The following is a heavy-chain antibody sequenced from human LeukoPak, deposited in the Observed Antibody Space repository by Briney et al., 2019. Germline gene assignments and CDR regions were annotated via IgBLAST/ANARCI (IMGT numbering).Heavy chain of an antibody. CDR1: GFTFSSYR. J-gene: IGHJ4*02. CDR3: ASLGRRGYSYGLGY. Sequence: GGSLRLSCAASGFTFSSYRVNWVRQAPGKGLEWVSSISSSSSYIYYADSVKGRFTISKDNAKNSLYLQMNSLRAEDTAVYYCASLGRRGYSYGLGYWGQGTLVTVSS. V-gene: IGHV3-21*01. CDR2: ISSSSSYI. D-gene: IGHD5-18*01.